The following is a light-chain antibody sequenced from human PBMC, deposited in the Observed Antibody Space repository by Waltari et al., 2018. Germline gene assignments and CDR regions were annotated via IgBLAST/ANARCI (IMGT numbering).Light chain of an antibody. CDR3: YSTDSSSFPL. V-gene: IGLV3-10*01. CDR1: ALPRKY. CDR2: EDN. Sequence: SHELTQPPSVSVSPGQTARITCSGDALPRKYAYWYQQKSGQAPVLLIYEDNKRPSGIPGRFSGSSSGTLATLTISGALVEDEGDYYCYSTDSSSFPLFGGGTKLTVL. J-gene: IGLJ2*01.